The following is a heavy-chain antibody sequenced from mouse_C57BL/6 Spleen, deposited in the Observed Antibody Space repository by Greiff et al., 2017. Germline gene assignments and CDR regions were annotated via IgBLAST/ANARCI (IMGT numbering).Heavy chain of an antibody. D-gene: IGHD1-1*01. CDR2: IDPENGDT. CDR3: TGTTVVAPYYYAMDY. Sequence: VQLKQSGAELVRPGASVKLSCTASGFNIKDDYMHWVKQRPEQGLEWIGWIDPENGDTEYASKFQGKATITADTSSNTAYLQLSSLTSEDTAVYYCTGTTVVAPYYYAMDYWGQGTSVTVSS. V-gene: IGHV14-4*01. J-gene: IGHJ4*01. CDR1: GFNIKDDY.